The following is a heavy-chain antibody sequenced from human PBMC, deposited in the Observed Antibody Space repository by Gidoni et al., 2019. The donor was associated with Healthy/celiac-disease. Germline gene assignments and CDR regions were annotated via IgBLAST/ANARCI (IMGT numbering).Heavy chain of an antibody. CDR1: GLTFSSYA. Sequence: EVQLLESGGGLVQPGGSLRLSCAAPGLTFSSYAMSWFLQAPGKGLEWVPAISGSGGSTYCADSVKGRFTISRDNSKNTLYLQMNSLRAEDTAVYYCATQTTYYYDSSGYPEYFQHWGQGTLVTVSS. V-gene: IGHV3-23*01. CDR3: ATQTTYYYDSSGYPEYFQH. CDR2: ISGSGGST. J-gene: IGHJ1*01. D-gene: IGHD3-22*01.